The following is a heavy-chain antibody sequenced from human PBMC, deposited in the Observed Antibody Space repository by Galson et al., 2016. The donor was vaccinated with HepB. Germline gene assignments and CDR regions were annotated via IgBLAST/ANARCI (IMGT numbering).Heavy chain of an antibody. V-gene: IGHV3-23*01. CDR3: AKDPTPPIRAWPQYNWFDP. J-gene: IGHJ5*02. CDR1: GFTFITYA. Sequence: SLRLSCAAFGFTFITYAMTWVRQAPGKGLEWVSAISGSGTSTYYADSVKGRFTISRDNSKNTLYLQMDSLRAEDTAIYYCAKDPTPPIRAWPQYNWFDPWGQGTLVTVSS. CDR2: ISGSGTST. D-gene: IGHD3-3*01.